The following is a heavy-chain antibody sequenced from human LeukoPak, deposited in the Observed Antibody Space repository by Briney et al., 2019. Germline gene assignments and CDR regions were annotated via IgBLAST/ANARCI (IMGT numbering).Heavy chain of an antibody. CDR1: GFTFSSYW. D-gene: IGHD6-13*01. CDR3: AKDYGAAEGIFDY. Sequence: TGGSLRLSCAASGFTFSSYWMSWVRQAPGKGLEWVANIKQDGSEKYYVDSVKGRFTISRDNSKNTLYLQMNSLRAEDTAVYYCAKDYGAAEGIFDYWGQGTLVTVSS. J-gene: IGHJ4*02. V-gene: IGHV3-7*03. CDR2: IKQDGSEK.